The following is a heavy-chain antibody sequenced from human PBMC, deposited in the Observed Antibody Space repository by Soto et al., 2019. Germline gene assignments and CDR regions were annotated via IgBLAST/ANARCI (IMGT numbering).Heavy chain of an antibody. V-gene: IGHV3-74*01. CDR3: ARSPRAWSTFGDLDV. CDR1: GFTFGIYW. CDR2: VNTDESMT. D-gene: IGHD2-21*01. Sequence: EVQLVESGGDLVQPGGSLRLSCAASGFTFGIYWMQWVRQVPGEGLVWVSRVNTDESMTNYADSVKGRFTISRDNARNTEYMEKNHLRVEDSALYYCARSPRAWSTFGDLDVWGQGTLVTVSP. J-gene: IGHJ3*01.